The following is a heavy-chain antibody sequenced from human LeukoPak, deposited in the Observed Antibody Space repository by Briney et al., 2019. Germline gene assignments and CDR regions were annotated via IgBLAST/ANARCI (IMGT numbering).Heavy chain of an antibody. J-gene: IGHJ4*02. D-gene: IGHD3-9*01. CDR2: IGYSGGDT. Sequence: GGSLRLSCTVSGFTLSSYEMTWFRQAPGKGLEWVSSIGYSGGDTHYADSVKGRFTISRDNSNNMLYLQMNSLRAEDTAVYYCTLRYPDYWGQGTLVTVSS. V-gene: IGHV3-23*01. CDR3: TLRYPDY. CDR1: GFTLSSYE.